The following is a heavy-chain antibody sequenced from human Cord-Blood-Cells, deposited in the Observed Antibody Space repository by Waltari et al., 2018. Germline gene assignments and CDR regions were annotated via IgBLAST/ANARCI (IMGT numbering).Heavy chain of an antibody. J-gene: IGHJ4*02. CDR1: GYTSPTYD. CDR2: INPNIGNT. CDR3: ARTDADITSDY. D-gene: IGHD2-15*01. Sequence: QVQLVQPGAEVKNPGVSVKVSCTASGYTSPTYDINSVRQVTGQGLEWMGWINPNIGNTGYAQKFQGRITMTRNTAISTAYMELSSLRSEDTAVYYCARTDADITSDYWGQGTLVTVSS. V-gene: IGHV1-8*01.